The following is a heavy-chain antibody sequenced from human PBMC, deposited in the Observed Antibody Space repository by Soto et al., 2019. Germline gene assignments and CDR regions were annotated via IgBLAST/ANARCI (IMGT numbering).Heavy chain of an antibody. D-gene: IGHD4-17*01. V-gene: IGHV3-48*01. CDR3: ARGRWDDYGEYSPFDY. CDR2: ISSSSSTI. J-gene: IGHJ4*02. Sequence: EVQLVESGGGLVQPGGSLRLSCAASGFTFSSYSMNWVRQAPGKGLEWVSYISSSSSTIYYADSVKGRFTISRDNAKNPLYLQMNSVRAEDTAVYYCARGRWDDYGEYSPFDYWGEGTLVTVSS. CDR1: GFTFSSYS.